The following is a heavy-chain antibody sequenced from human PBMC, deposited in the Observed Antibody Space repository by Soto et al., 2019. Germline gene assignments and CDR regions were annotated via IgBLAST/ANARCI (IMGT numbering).Heavy chain of an antibody. J-gene: IGHJ5*02. CDR3: AKGRYCSGGSCYAKHTDWFDP. D-gene: IGHD2-15*01. V-gene: IGHV3-9*01. CDR2: ISWNSGSI. CDR1: GFTFDDYA. Sequence: EVQLVESGGGLVQPGRSLRLSCAASGFTFDDYAMHWVRQAPGKGLEWVSGISWNSGSIGYADSVKGRFTISRDNAKNSLYLQMNSLRAEDTALYYCAKGRYCSGGSCYAKHTDWFDPWGQGTLVTVSS.